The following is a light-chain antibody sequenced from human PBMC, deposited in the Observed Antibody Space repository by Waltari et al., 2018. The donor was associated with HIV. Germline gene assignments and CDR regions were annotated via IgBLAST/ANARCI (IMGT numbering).Light chain of an antibody. J-gene: IGLJ2*01. CDR2: EVI. V-gene: IGLV2-23*02. Sequence: QSALTQPASVSGSPGQSITISCTGTSSDVGSYNLVSWYQQHPGKVPKLMIYEVIKRPSGGSYRFSCSKSGDTASLTISGLQAEDEADYYCCSYAGSSTLIFSGGTKLTVL. CDR1: SSDVGSYNL. CDR3: CSYAGSSTLI.